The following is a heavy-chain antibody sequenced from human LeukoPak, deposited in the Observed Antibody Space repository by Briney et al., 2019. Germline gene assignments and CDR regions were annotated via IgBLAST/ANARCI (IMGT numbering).Heavy chain of an antibody. D-gene: IGHD3-22*01. CDR3: ARGLAEDSSGYYLHWYFDL. CDR2: IYYSGST. V-gene: IGHV4-31*03. J-gene: IGHJ2*01. CDR1: GGSLSSGGYY. Sequence: PSETLSLTCTVSGGSLSSGGYYWSWIRQHPGKGLEWIGYIYYSGSTYYNPSLKSRVTISVDTSKNQFSLKLSSVTAADTAVYYCARGLAEDSSGYYLHWYFDLWGRGTLVTVSS.